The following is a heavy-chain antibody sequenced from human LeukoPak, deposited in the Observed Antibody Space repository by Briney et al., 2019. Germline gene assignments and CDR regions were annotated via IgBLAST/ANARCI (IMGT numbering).Heavy chain of an antibody. CDR1: GFTFRSYW. V-gene: IGHV3-7*01. CDR3: ARGPRFAIRLIVVVTKGHFDY. J-gene: IGHJ4*02. CDR2: IKQDGSEK. Sequence: GGSLRLSCAGSGFTFRSYWMSWVRQAPGKGLEWVANIKQDGSEKYYVDSVKGRFTISRDNAKNSLYLQMNSLRAEDTAVYYCARGPRFAIRLIVVVTKGHFDYWGQGTLVTVSS. D-gene: IGHD3-22*01.